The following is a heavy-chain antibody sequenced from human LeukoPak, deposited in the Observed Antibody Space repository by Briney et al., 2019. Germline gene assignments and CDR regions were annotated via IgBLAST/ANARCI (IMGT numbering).Heavy chain of an antibody. V-gene: IGHV3-21*01. Sequence: KSGGSLRLSCAASGFTFSSYSMNWVRQAPGKGLEWVSSISSSSSYIYYADSVKGRFTISRDNAKNSLYLQMNSLRAEDTAVYYCARDLHYGPTGAFDIWGQGTMVTVSS. CDR2: ISSSSSYI. CDR3: ARDLHYGPTGAFDI. CDR1: GFTFSSYS. J-gene: IGHJ3*02. D-gene: IGHD4/OR15-4a*01.